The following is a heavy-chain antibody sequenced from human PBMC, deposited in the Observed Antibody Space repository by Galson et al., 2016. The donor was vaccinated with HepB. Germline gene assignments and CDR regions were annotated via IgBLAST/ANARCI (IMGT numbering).Heavy chain of an antibody. CDR1: GYTFTSYG. Sequence: SVKVSCKASGYTFTSYGVSWVRQAPGQGLEWMGWISAYNANTNYAQKLQGRVTMTTDTSTSTAYMELRSLRSDDTAVYYCARVDLSRDYDILTGAAWALNWFDPWGQGTLVTVSS. CDR3: ARVDLSRDYDILTGAAWALNWFDP. V-gene: IGHV1-18*04. CDR2: ISAYNANT. D-gene: IGHD3-9*01. J-gene: IGHJ5*02.